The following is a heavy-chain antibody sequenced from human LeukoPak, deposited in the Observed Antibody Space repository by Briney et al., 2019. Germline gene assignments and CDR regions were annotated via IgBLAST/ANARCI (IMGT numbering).Heavy chain of an antibody. CDR3: ASHSGGYAY. J-gene: IGHJ4*02. Sequence: NPSETLSLTCAVSGGSINSGGYSWSWIRQPPGKGLEWIGYIYYSENTYYNPSLKSRVTISVDASKNQFSLKLSSVTAADRAVYYCASHSGGYAYWGQGTPVTVSS. CDR2: IYYSENT. CDR1: GGSINSGGYS. D-gene: IGHD5-12*01. V-gene: IGHV4-30-4*07.